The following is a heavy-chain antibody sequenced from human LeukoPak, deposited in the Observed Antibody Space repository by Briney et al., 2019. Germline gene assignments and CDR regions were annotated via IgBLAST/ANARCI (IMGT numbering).Heavy chain of an antibody. D-gene: IGHD3-3*01. V-gene: IGHV1-69*04. J-gene: IGHJ3*02. CDR2: IIPILGIA. CDR3: ANVLRFLEWGGDAFDI. CDR1: GGTFSSYA. Sequence: ASVKVSCKASGGTFSSYAISWVRQAPGQGLEWMGRIIPILGIANYAQKFQGRVTITADKSTSTAYMELSSLRSEDTAVYYCANVLRFLEWGGDAFDIWGQGTMVTVSS.